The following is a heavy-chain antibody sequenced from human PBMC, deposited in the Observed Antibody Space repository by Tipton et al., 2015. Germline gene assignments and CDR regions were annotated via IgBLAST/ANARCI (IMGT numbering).Heavy chain of an antibody. D-gene: IGHD6-6*01. J-gene: IGHJ4*02. CDR3: ATGRSIAARPFDY. V-gene: IGHV4-34*01. CDR2: INDSGST. Sequence: TLSLTCAVYGGSFRGYYWSWVRQPPGKGLEWIGEINDSGSTSYNPSLNSRVTMSVDTSKNQLSLKLSSVTAADTAVYYCATGRSIAARPFDYWGQGILVTVSS. CDR1: GGSFRGYY.